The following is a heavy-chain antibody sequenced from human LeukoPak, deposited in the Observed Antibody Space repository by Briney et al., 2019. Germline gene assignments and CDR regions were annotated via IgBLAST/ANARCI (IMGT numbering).Heavy chain of an antibody. CDR3: ARETKRYYYGSGSYYNEPDY. CDR1: GFTFSDYY. Sequence: GGSLRLSCAASGFTFSDYYMSWIRQAPGKGLEWVSYISSSGSTIYYADSVKGRFTISRDNAKNSLYLQMNSLRAEDTAVYYCARETKRYYYGSGSYYNEPDYWGQGTLVTVSS. CDR2: ISSSGSTI. D-gene: IGHD3-10*01. J-gene: IGHJ4*02. V-gene: IGHV3-11*01.